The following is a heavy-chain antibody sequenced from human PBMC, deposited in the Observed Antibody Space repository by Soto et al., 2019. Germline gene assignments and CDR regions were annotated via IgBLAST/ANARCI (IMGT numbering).Heavy chain of an antibody. V-gene: IGHV3-11*01. CDR3: AADQTMRGYFRFGP. J-gene: IGHJ5*02. CDR2: ISGGGVNI. Sequence: PGGSLRLSCAASGIRFSDYCMSWIRQAPGKGLEWVSYISGGGVNIFYADSVRGRFTISRDNAKNSLYLQMNSLRVEDTAVYYCAADQTMRGYFRFGPWGQGTLVTVSS. D-gene: IGHD2-15*01. CDR1: GIRFSDYC.